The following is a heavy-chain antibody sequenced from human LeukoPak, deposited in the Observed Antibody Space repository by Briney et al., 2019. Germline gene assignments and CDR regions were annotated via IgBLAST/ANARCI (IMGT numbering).Heavy chain of an antibody. D-gene: IGHD2-15*01. J-gene: IGHJ6*04. V-gene: IGHV3-48*01. CDR1: GFTFSSYS. CDR3: ARSVGYMDV. Sequence: PGGSLRLSCAASGFTFSSYSMNWVRQAPGKGLEWVSYIISTSSTIYYADSVKGRFTISRDNAKNSPYLQMNSLRAEDTAVYYCARSVGYMDVWGKGTTVTVSS. CDR2: IISTSSTI.